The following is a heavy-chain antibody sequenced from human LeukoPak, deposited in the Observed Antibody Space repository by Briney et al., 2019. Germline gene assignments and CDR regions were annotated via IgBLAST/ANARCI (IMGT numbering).Heavy chain of an antibody. CDR3: ARNADYVVIDP. Sequence: GGSLRLSCAASGFTFSSDSMNWVRQAPGKGLEWVSSISSSSSYIYYADSVKGRFTISRDNAKNSLYLQMNSLRAEDTAVYYCARNADYVVIDPWGQGTLVTVSS. CDR1: GFTFSSDS. CDR2: ISSSSSYI. V-gene: IGHV3-21*01. D-gene: IGHD3-22*01. J-gene: IGHJ5*02.